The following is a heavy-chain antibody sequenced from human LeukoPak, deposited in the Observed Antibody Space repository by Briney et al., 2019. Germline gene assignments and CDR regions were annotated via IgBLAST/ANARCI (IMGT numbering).Heavy chain of an antibody. CDR3: ARRGSYYAFDI. Sequence: SETLSLTCTVSGGSISSYYWSWIRQPPGRGLEWIGYIYYSGSTNYNPSLKSRVTISVDTSKNQFSLKLSSVTAADTAVYYCARRGSYYAFDIWGQGTMVTVSS. V-gene: IGHV4-59*08. D-gene: IGHD1-26*01. CDR2: IYYSGST. CDR1: GGSISSYY. J-gene: IGHJ3*02.